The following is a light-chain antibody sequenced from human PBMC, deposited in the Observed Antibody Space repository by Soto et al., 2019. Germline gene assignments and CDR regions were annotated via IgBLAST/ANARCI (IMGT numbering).Light chain of an antibody. CDR1: QSVSSSY. Sequence: EIVLTQSPGTLSLSPGERATLSCRASQSVSSSYLAWYQQKPSQAPRLLIYGASSRATGIPDRFSGSGSGTDFTLTISRLEPEDFAVYYCQQYANSTGTFGQGTKVEIK. CDR2: GAS. CDR3: QQYANSTGT. J-gene: IGKJ1*01. V-gene: IGKV3-20*01.